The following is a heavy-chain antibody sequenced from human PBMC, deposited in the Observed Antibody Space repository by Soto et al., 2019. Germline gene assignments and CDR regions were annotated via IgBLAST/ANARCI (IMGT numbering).Heavy chain of an antibody. J-gene: IGHJ4*02. CDR3: AKDGYGSGPTYYFDY. Sequence: GGSLRLSCAASGFTFSSYAMSWVRQAPGKGLEWVSAISGSGGSTYYADSVKGRFTISRDNSKNTRYLKMNSLRAEDTAVYYCAKDGYGSGPTYYFDYWGQGTLVTVSS. CDR2: ISGSGGST. V-gene: IGHV3-23*01. CDR1: GFTFSSYA. D-gene: IGHD3-10*01.